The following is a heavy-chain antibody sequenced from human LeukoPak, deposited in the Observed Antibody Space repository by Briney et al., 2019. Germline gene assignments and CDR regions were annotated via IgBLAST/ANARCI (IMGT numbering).Heavy chain of an antibody. CDR3: AKGGQYCSSTSCYFDY. D-gene: IGHD2-2*01. Sequence: GGPLRLSCAASGFTFSRNAMSWVRQAPGKGLEWVSAISGSADSTYYGDSVKGRFTISRDNSKNTLYLQMNSLRAEDTAVYYCAKGGQYCSSTSCYFDYWGQGTLVTVSS. V-gene: IGHV3-23*01. J-gene: IGHJ4*02. CDR1: GFTFSRNA. CDR2: ISGSADST.